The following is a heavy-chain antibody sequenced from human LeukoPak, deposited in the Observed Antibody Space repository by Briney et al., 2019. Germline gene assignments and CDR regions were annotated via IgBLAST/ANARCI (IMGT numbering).Heavy chain of an antibody. CDR3: ARIFRNCTNGVCYPPRYYFDY. J-gene: IGHJ4*02. CDR2: TNWNGGST. Sequence: PGGSLRLSCAASGFTFDDYGMSWVRQAPGKGLEWVSGTNWNGGSTGYADSVKGRFTISRDNAKNSLYLQMNRLRAEDTALYYCARIFRNCTNGVCYPPRYYFDYWGQGTLVTVSS. CDR1: GFTFDDYG. D-gene: IGHD2-8*01. V-gene: IGHV3-20*04.